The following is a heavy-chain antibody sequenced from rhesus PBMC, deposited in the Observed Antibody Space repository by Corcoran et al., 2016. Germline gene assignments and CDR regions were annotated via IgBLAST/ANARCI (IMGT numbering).Heavy chain of an antibody. J-gene: IGHJ4*01. CDR2: IGGSSGSP. CDR3: ARDGSPYSGSPIDY. V-gene: IGHV4-127*01. Sequence: QVQLQESGPGLVKPSETLSLTCAVSGYSISSGYGWSWIRQPPGKGLEWIGYIGGSSGSPHINPPLKSRVTMSKDTSKNQFSRKLSSVTAADTAVYYCARDGSPYSGSPIDYWGQGVLVTVSS. D-gene: IGHD6-25*01. CDR1: GYSISSGYG.